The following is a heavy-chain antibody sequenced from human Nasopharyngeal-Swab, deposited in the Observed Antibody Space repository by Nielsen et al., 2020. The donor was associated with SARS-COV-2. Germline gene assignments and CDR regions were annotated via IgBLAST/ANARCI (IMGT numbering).Heavy chain of an antibody. D-gene: IGHD3-22*01. CDR1: GGSISSSYYY. V-gene: IGHV4-39*07. Sequence: SEPLSLTCTVSGGSISSSYYYWGWIRQPPGKGLEWIGSIYNSGSTYYNPSLLSRVTMSVDTSKNQFSLRLNSVTAADTAVFYCVRGGYYYDSSGFSIEFDFWGQGILVTVSS. CDR2: IYNSGST. J-gene: IGHJ4*02. CDR3: VRGGYYYDSSGFSIEFDF.